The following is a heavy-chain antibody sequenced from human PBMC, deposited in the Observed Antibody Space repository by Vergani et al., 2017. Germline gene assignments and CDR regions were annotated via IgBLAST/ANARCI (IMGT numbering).Heavy chain of an antibody. CDR1: GGSISSSSYY. Sequence: QLQLQESGPGLVKPSETLSLTCTVSGGSISSSSYYWGWIRQPPGKGLQWVSGISGSGSSKFYEDSLKGRVTISRDNSKNTLFLEMNSLRTEDTATYFCAKGLGITLTAVWGGLDSWGPGTVVLVSS. V-gene: IGHV4-39*02. J-gene: IGHJ4*02. D-gene: IGHD3-16*01. CDR3: AKGLGITLTAVWGGLDS. CDR2: ISGSGSSK.